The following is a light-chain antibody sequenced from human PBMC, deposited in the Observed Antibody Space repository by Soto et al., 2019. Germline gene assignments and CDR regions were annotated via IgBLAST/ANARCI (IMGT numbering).Light chain of an antibody. J-gene: IGKJ5*01. CDR3: QQDGSSRFK. V-gene: IGKV1-39*01. CDR2: GAS. CDR1: QDISGC. Sequence: SAYTPSASIGELVTITCRASQDISGCLNWYQQTRGRVPKLLIYGASNLESGVPSRFSGSGSGTDFTLTISRLEPEDFAVYYCQQDGSSRFKFGQGTRLEIK.